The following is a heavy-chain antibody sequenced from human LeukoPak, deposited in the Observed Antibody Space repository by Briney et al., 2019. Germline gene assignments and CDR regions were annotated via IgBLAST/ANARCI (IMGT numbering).Heavy chain of an antibody. Sequence: SETLSLTCTVSGGSISSGTHYWGWIRQPPGKGLEWIGSVFYTGSSYYNPSLKSRVTISVDTSKNQFSLKLGSVTAADTAVYYCARRPPAGGTDWFDPWGQGTLVTVSS. V-gene: IGHV4-39*01. CDR2: VFYTGSS. D-gene: IGHD2-8*02. CDR3: ARRPPAGGTDWFDP. CDR1: GGSISSGTHY. J-gene: IGHJ5*02.